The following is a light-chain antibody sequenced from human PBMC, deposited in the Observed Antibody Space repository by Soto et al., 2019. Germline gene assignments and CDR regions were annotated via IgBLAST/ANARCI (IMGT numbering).Light chain of an antibody. V-gene: IGLV2-8*01. CDR1: SSDVGGYNY. CDR2: EVS. J-gene: IGLJ1*01. Sequence: QSVLTQPPSASGPPGQSHTISCTGTSSDVGGYNYVSWYQQHPVKAPKLMIYEVSRRPSGFPDPFSGSKSFDPAAIIVPALQAEDEADYYCTSYAASNNFFYHFGSGTKVTVL. CDR3: TSYAASNNFFYH.